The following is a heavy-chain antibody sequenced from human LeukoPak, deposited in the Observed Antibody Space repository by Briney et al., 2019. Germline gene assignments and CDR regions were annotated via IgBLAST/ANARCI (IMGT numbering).Heavy chain of an antibody. Sequence: GGSLRLSCGVSGFMLSNYAMSWVRQAPGKGLEWVSSLSGTGGSTYYADSVKGRFTVSRDNSKNTLYLQMNSLRAEDTAVYYCAKDGDYCTTTSCYPYYFDYWGQGTLVTVSS. V-gene: IGHV3-23*01. CDR2: LSGTGGST. D-gene: IGHD2-2*01. CDR1: GFMLSNYA. J-gene: IGHJ4*02. CDR3: AKDGDYCTTTSCYPYYFDY.